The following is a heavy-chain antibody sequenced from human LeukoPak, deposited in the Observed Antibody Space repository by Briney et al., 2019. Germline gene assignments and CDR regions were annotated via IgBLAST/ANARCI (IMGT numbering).Heavy chain of an antibody. V-gene: IGHV3-7*04. D-gene: IGHD3-16*01. CDR3: ARSAGEIYYYYGMDV. J-gene: IGHJ6*02. CDR1: GFTLSSYW. CDR2: INQDGSEM. Sequence: GGSLRLSCAASGFTLSSYWMTWVRHAPGKGLQWVANINQDGSEMYYVDSVKGRFTISRDNAKNSLYLQMNSLRAEDTAVYYCARSAGEIYYYYGMDVWGQGTTVTVSS.